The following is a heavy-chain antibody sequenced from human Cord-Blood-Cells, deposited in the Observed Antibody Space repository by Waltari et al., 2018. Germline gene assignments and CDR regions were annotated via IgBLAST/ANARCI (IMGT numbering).Heavy chain of an antibody. J-gene: IGHJ3*02. CDR1: GFTFSSYG. V-gene: IGHV3-30*18. Sequence: QVQLVESGGGVVQPGRSLRLSCAASGFTFSSYGMHWVRQAPGKGLEWVAVISYDGSNKYYADSVKGRFTISRDNSKNTLYLQMNSLRAEDTAAYYCAKGMRRYSSSWYAFDIWGQGTMVTVSS. CDR3: AKGMRRYSSSWYAFDI. D-gene: IGHD6-13*01. CDR2: ISYDGSNK.